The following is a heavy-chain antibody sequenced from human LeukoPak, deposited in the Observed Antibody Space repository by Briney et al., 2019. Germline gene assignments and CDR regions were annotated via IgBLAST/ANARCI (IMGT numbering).Heavy chain of an antibody. D-gene: IGHD3-22*01. Sequence: GESLRLSCAASGFTVSSNYMSWVRQAPGKGLEWVSVIYSGGSTYYADSVKGRFTISRDNSKNTLYLQMNSLRAEDTAVYYCAREGRYYYDSSGYYFDYWGQGTLVTVSS. CDR2: IYSGGST. CDR1: GFTVSSNY. J-gene: IGHJ4*02. V-gene: IGHV3-53*01. CDR3: AREGRYYYDSSGYYFDY.